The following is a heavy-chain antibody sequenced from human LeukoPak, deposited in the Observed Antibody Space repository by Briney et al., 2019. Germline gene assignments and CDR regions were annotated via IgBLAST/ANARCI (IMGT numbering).Heavy chain of an antibody. CDR1: GFTFSIYC. D-gene: IGHD1-26*01. CDR2: ISCSSSTI. V-gene: IGHV3-48*01. CDR3: ARGWDYY. J-gene: IGHJ4*02. Sequence: GGSLRLSCAASGFTFSIYCVKWVRQAPGKGLEWVSYISCSSSTIFYGDSVEGRFTLSRDNAKHSLYLQMNSLRSEDTAVYYCARGWDYYWGQGTLVTVSS.